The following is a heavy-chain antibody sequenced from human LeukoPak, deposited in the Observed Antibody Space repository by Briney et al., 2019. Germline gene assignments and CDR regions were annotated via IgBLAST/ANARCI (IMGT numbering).Heavy chain of an antibody. CDR1: GGSISSGGSY. CDR2: IHYSGNT. V-gene: IGHV4-31*03. D-gene: IGHD3-10*01. Sequence: SETLSLTCTVSGGSISSGGSYWTWVRQHPGKGLEWIGYIHYSGNTYYNPSLRSRLTISADTSKNQFSLKLSSVTAADTAVYYCARSASGTNYKGCFDPWGQGTLVTVSS. CDR3: ARSASGTNYKGCFDP. J-gene: IGHJ5*02.